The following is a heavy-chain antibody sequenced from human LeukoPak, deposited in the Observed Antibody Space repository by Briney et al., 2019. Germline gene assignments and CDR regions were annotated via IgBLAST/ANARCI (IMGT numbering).Heavy chain of an antibody. Sequence: GGSLRLSCTASGFKFSSFSMNWARQAPGKGLEWLSYISSTSSAIYYADSVKGRFTISRDNAKNSLYLQMDSLRAEDTAIYYCARVIGSYSDSAYWGQGTLVTVSS. CDR2: ISSTSSAI. J-gene: IGHJ4*02. V-gene: IGHV3-48*04. D-gene: IGHD3-10*01. CDR3: ARVIGSYSDSAY. CDR1: GFKFSSFS.